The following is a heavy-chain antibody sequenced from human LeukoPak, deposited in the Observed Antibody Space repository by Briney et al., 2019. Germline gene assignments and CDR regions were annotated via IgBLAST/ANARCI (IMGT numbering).Heavy chain of an antibody. CDR3: ARVPLHPTISNFDF. J-gene: IGHJ4*02. CDR1: GFTFSSYG. D-gene: IGHD2/OR15-2a*01. Sequence: GGSLRLSCAASGFTFSSYGMHWVRQAPGKGLEWVAVISYDGSNAYYADSLKGRFTISRDSSKNTLYLQMNSLRAEDTAVYYCARVPLHPTISNFDFWGQGTQVTVSS. V-gene: IGHV3-30*03. CDR2: ISYDGSNA.